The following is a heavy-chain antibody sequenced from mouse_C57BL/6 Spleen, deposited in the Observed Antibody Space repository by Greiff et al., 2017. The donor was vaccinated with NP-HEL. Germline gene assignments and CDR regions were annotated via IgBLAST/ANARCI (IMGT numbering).Heavy chain of an antibody. Sequence: VQLQQSGAELVRPGASVKLSCTASGFNIKDDYMHWVKQRPEQGLEWIGWIDPENGDTEYASKFQGKATITADTSSNTAYLQLSSLTSEDTAVYYCTTRGVITTVVATRYFDVWGTGSTVTVSS. CDR2: IDPENGDT. D-gene: IGHD1-1*01. V-gene: IGHV14-4*01. CDR3: TTRGVITTVVATRYFDV. CDR1: GFNIKDDY. J-gene: IGHJ1*03.